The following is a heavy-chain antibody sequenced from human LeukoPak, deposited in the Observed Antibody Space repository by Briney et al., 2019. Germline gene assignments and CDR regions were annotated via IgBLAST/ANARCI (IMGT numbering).Heavy chain of an antibody. CDR3: ATDNSYGSGSYYT. D-gene: IGHD3-10*01. CDR1: GGSISNFY. Sequence: SETLSLTCTVSGGSISNFYWSWIRQPPGKGLEWIGYIYYSGYTNYNPSLKSRVTVSVDTSKNHFSLKLSSVTAADTAVYYCATDNSYGSGSYYTWRQGTLVTVSS. V-gene: IGHV4-59*01. J-gene: IGHJ4*02. CDR2: IYYSGYT.